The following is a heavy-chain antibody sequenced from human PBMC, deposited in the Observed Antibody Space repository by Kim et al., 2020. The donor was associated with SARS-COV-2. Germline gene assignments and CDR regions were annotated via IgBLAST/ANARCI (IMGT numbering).Heavy chain of an antibody. V-gene: IGHV3-48*02. CDR2: I. CDR3: ARSLGMEV. J-gene: IGHJ6*02. Sequence: IYHADSVKGRFTISRDNDKNSLYLQMNSLRDEDTAVYYCARSLGMEVWGQGTTVTVSS.